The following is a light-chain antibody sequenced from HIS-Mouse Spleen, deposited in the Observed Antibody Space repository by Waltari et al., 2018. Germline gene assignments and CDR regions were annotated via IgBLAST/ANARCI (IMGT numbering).Light chain of an antibody. CDR2: EVS. CDR1: SSDVGGYNV. Sequence: QSALTQPASVSGSPGPSITISCTGTSSDVGGYNVVSWYQQHPGKAPKLMIYEVSNRPSGVSNRFSGSKSGNTASLTISGLQAEDEADYYCSSYTSSSTRVFGGGTKLTVL. V-gene: IGLV2-14*01. J-gene: IGLJ3*02. CDR3: SSYTSSSTRV.